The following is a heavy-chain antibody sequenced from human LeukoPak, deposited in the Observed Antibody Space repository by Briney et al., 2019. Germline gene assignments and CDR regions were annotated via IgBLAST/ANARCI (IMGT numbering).Heavy chain of an antibody. V-gene: IGHV1-46*01. CDR1: GYTFTSYY. CDR3: ARDFGTFHGMDV. D-gene: IGHD3-16*01. J-gene: IGHJ6*02. CDR2: INPSGGST. Sequence: ASVKLSCKASGYTFTSYYMHWVRQAPGQGLEWMGIINPSGGSTSYAQKFQGRVTMTRDTSTSTVYMELSSLRSEDTAVYYCARDFGTFHGMDVRGQGTTVTVSS.